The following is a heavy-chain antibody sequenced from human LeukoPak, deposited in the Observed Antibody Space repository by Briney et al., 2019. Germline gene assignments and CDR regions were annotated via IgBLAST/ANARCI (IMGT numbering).Heavy chain of an antibody. J-gene: IGHJ5*02. CDR3: ARGVPTSVLRFLEWLRFDP. CDR1: GGSISSYY. V-gene: IGHV4-59*12. CDR2: IYYSGST. Sequence: SETLSLTCTVSGGSISSYYWSWIRQPPGKGLEWIGYIYYSGSTNYNPSLKSRVTISVDTSKNQFSLKLSSVTAADTAVYYCARGVPTSVLRFLEWLRFDPWGQGTLVTVSS. D-gene: IGHD3-3*01.